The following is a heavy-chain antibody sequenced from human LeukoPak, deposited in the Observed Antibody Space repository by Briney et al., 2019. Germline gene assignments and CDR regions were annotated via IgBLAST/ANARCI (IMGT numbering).Heavy chain of an antibody. CDR1: GGSISSSYSY. CDR3: ARDLGTQPLPRYFDWSPYFDY. CDR2: IYYSGNT. J-gene: IGHJ4*02. D-gene: IGHD3-9*01. V-gene: IGHV4-39*07. Sequence: SETLSLTCTVSGGSISSSYSYWGWIRQPPGKGLEWIGNIYYSGNTYYSPSLTSRVTLSVDTSENQFSLKLSSVTAADTAVYYCARDLGTQPLPRYFDWSPYFDYWGQGTLVTVSS.